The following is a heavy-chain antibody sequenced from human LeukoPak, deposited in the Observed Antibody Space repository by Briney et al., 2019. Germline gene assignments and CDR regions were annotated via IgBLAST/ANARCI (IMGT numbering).Heavy chain of an antibody. Sequence: PSETLSLTCTVSGVSINSGGYYWHWIRQHPGKGLEWIGYIYYSECTYYNPSLKSRITISVYTSENQVSLKLSSVAAAVTALYNCARARLDIVVVPADNLFDPCGQGTLVAVSS. J-gene: IGHJ5*02. CDR2: IYYSECT. D-gene: IGHD2-2*03. CDR1: GVSINSGGYY. V-gene: IGHV4-31*03. CDR3: ARARLDIVVVPADNLFDP.